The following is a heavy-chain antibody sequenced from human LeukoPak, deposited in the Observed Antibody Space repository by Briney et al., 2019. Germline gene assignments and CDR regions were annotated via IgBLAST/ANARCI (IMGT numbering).Heavy chain of an antibody. CDR3: ARRRDFWSGYYTGGYYYYGLDV. Sequence: SETLSLTCTVSGGSISSYYWSWIRQPPGKGLEWIGYIYYSGSTNYNPSLKSRVTISVDTSRNQFSLKLSSVTAADTAVYYCARRRDFWSGYYTGGYYYYGLDVWGQGTTVTVSS. J-gene: IGHJ6*02. CDR2: IYYSGST. D-gene: IGHD3-3*01. V-gene: IGHV4-59*08. CDR1: GGSISSYY.